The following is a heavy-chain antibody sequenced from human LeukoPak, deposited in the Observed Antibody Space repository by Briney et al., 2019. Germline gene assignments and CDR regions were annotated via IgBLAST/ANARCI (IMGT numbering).Heavy chain of an antibody. J-gene: IGHJ1*01. D-gene: IGHD3-22*01. Sequence: RRSLRLSCAASGFTFATYNMNWVRQAPGKGLAWVSYISGISITIYYSDSVKGRYTNSRDNAKNSLYLQMNSLRAEDTAVYYCTQGMNYDSSAYWNQHWGQGALVTVSS. CDR1: GFTFATYN. CDR3: TQGMNYDSSAYWNQH. V-gene: IGHV3-48*01. CDR2: ISGISITI.